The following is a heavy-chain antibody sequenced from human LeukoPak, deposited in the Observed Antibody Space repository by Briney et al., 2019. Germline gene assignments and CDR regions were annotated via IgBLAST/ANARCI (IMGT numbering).Heavy chain of an antibody. D-gene: IGHD3-9*01. CDR3: PTEDGIRYFDWHFDY. CDR1: GFTFNNYA. CDR2: ISISGDST. Sequence: PGGSLRLSCAASGFTFNNYAMSWVRQAPVKGLEWVSIISISGDSTYYADSVRGRFTISRDNSKNTLFLQMNSMTAEDTAVFYCPTEDGIRYFDWHFDYWGQGTLVTVSS. J-gene: IGHJ4*02. V-gene: IGHV3-23*01.